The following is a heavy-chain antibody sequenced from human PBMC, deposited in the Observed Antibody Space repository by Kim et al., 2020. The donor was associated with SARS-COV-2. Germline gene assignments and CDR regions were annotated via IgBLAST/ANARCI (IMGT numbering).Heavy chain of an antibody. J-gene: IGHJ4*02. D-gene: IGHD3-10*01. V-gene: IGHV3-30*01. Sequence: VKVRFTISRDTSKNTMYLQMESLRLDDTAVYYCARGQLSSGTFDDPLFDFWGQGTLVTVST. CDR3: ARGQLSSGTFDDPLFDF.